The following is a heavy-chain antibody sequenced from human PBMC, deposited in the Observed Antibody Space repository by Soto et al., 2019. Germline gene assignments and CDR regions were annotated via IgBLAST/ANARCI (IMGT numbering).Heavy chain of an antibody. CDR1: GYTFTSYA. CDR3: ARDFEVAAAMDV. V-gene: IGHV1-3*01. CDR2: INAGNGNT. J-gene: IGHJ6*02. Sequence: QVQLVQSGAEVKKPGASVKVSCKASGYTFTSYAMHWVRQAPGQRLEWMGWINAGNGNTKYSQKFQGRVTITRDTSASTAYMELSSLRSEDTAVYYCARDFEVAAAMDVWGQGTTVTVSS. D-gene: IGHD6-25*01.